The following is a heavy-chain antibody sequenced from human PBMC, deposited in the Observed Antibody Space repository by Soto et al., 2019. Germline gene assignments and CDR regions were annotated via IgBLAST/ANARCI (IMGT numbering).Heavy chain of an antibody. CDR1: GFSLSTSGMR. V-gene: IGHV2-70*04. D-gene: IGHD2-15*01. Sequence: SGPTLVNPTQTLTLTCTFSGFSLSTSGMRVSWIRQPPGKALEWLARIDWDDDKFYNTSLKTRLTISKDSSKNQVVLTMTNKDPVDTATYYCARMFHCSGGTCPFDYWGQGALVTVSS. CDR2: IDWDDDK. J-gene: IGHJ4*02. CDR3: ARMFHCSGGTCPFDY.